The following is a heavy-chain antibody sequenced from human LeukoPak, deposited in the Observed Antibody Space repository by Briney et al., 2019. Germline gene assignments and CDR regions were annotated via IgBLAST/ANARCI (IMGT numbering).Heavy chain of an antibody. CDR3: AKDPYTHYYDSMNDAFDV. J-gene: IGHJ3*01. CDR2: ISGSGFSI. V-gene: IGHV3-23*01. Sequence: PGGSLRLSCAASGFTFSSYAMSWVRQVPGKGLEWVSAISGSGFSIYYADSVEGRFTISRDNSKNTLYLQMNSLRAEDTAVYYCAKDPYTHYYDSMNDAFDVWGQGTMVTVSS. CDR1: GFTFSSYA. D-gene: IGHD3-16*01.